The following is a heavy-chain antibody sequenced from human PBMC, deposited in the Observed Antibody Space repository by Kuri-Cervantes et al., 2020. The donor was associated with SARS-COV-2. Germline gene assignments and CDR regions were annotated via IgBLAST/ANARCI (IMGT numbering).Heavy chain of an antibody. Sequence: SETLSLTCIVSGGSVSSGSHYWSWIRQPPGKGLEWIGYIYYSGSTYYNPSLKSRVTISVDTSKNQFSLKLSSVTAADTAVYYCARSRAMIVAQADAFDIWGQGTMVTVSS. CDR3: ARSRAMIVAQADAFDI. V-gene: IGHV4-39*01. J-gene: IGHJ3*02. D-gene: IGHD3-22*01. CDR2: IYYSGST. CDR1: GGSVSSGSHY.